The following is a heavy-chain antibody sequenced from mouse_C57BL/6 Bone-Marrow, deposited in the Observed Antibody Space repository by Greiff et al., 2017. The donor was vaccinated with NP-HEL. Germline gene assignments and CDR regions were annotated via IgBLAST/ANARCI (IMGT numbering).Heavy chain of an antibody. J-gene: IGHJ4*01. CDR2: IHPNSGST. V-gene: IGHV1-64*01. CDR1: GYTFTSYW. Sequence: QVQLQQPGAELVKPGASVKLSCKASGYTFTSYWMHWVKQRPGQGLEWIGMIHPNSGSTNYNEKFKSKATLTVDKSSSTAYMQLSSLTSEDSAVYYCARKAVVAMGAMDYWGQGTSVTVSS. CDR3: ARKAVVAMGAMDY. D-gene: IGHD1-1*01.